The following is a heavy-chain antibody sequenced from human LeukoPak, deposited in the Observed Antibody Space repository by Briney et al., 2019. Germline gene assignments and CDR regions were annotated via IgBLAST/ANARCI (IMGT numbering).Heavy chain of an antibody. D-gene: IGHD2-21*01. CDR1: GYTFTGYY. Sequence: GASVKVSCKASGYTFTGYYMHWVRQAPGQGLEWMGWINPNSGGTNYAQKFQGRVTMTRDTSISTAYMELSRLRSDDTAVYYCARHITSHPDLPWWFDPWGQGTLVTVSS. J-gene: IGHJ5*02. V-gene: IGHV1-2*02. CDR3: ARHITSHPDLPWWFDP. CDR2: INPNSGGT.